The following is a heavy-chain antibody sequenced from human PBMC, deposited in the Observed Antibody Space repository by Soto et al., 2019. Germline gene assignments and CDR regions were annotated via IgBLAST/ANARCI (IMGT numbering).Heavy chain of an antibody. D-gene: IGHD4-17*01. Sequence: EVQLLESGGGLVQPGGSLRLSCAASGFTFSSYAMSWVRQAPGKGLEWVSDISGSGGSTYYADSVKGRFTTSRDNSKNTLYLQMNSLRAEDTAVYYCAKDRDDYGDFDYWGQGTLVTVSS. CDR3: AKDRDDYGDFDY. CDR2: ISGSGGST. V-gene: IGHV3-23*01. J-gene: IGHJ4*02. CDR1: GFTFSSYA.